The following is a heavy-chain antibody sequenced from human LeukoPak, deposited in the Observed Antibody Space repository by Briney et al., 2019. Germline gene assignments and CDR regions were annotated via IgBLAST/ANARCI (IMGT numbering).Heavy chain of an antibody. CDR1: GVTFSNYD. CDR3: ERGGWFGELLRPFDY. J-gene: IGHJ4*02. CDR2: IGTAGDT. V-gene: IGHV3-13*01. Sequence: GGSLRLSCAASGVTFSNYDMHWVRQATGKGLEWVSAIGTAGDTYYSGSVKCRFTISIENAKNSLYLQMNSLKAGDTAVYYCERGGWFGELLRPFDYWGQGSLVTVSS. D-gene: IGHD3-10*01.